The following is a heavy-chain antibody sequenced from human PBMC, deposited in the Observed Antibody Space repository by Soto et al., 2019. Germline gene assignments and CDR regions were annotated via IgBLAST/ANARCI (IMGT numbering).Heavy chain of an antibody. J-gene: IGHJ4*02. CDR2: TYWDDDK. CDR1: GFSLSASGVA. D-gene: IGHD6-13*01. V-gene: IGHV2-5*02. Sequence: KESGPTLVKPTQTLTLTCTFSGFSLSASGVAVGWIRQPPGKALEWLALTYWDDDKRYSPSLRSRLTITKDTSKNQVVLTMTNMDPVDTATYYCARIRTSSSLFDYWGQGTLVTVSS. CDR3: ARIRTSSSLFDY.